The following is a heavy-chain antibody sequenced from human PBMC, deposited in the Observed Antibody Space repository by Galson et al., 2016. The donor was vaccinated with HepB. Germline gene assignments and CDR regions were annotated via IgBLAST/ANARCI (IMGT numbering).Heavy chain of an antibody. V-gene: IGHV4-39*01. Sequence: SETLSLTCTVSGGSISRSSYYWGCIRQPPGKGLEWIGSMYYSGTTYYNPSLMRRVTISVDTSKNQFSLKLSSVTAADTAVYYWASGAGMVTEIDYWGQGALVTVSS. CDR3: ASGAGMVTEIDY. CDR1: GGSISRSSYY. J-gene: IGHJ4*02. D-gene: IGHD5-18*01. CDR2: MYYSGTT.